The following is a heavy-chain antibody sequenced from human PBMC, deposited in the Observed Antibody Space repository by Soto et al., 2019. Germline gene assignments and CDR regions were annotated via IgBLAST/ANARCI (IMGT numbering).Heavy chain of an antibody. J-gene: IGHJ5*02. D-gene: IGHD1-7*01. Sequence: ASVKVSCKASGYTFTGYYMHWVRQAPGQGLEWMGWINPNSGGTNYAQKFQGWVTMTRDTSISTAYMELSRLRSDDTAVYYCARDLLELRYWFDPWGQGTLVTV. V-gene: IGHV1-2*04. CDR1: GYTFTGYY. CDR3: ARDLLELRYWFDP. CDR2: INPNSGGT.